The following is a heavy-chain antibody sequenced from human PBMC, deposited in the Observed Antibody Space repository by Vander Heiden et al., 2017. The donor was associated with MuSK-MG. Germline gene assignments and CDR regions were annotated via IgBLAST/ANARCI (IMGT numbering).Heavy chain of an antibody. J-gene: IGHJ1*01. CDR1: GGTFSNYA. CDR3: ARAGMGATTLTYCLD. Sequence: VKVSCKASGGTFSNYAFSWVRLAPGQGLEWMGKIIPILDRVNYAQKFQGRVTITADKSTSTAYMELSSLRSEDTAVYYGARAGMGATTLTYCLDWGQGTLGTVSP. CDR2: IIPILDRV. V-gene: IGHV1-69*04. D-gene: IGHD1-26*01.